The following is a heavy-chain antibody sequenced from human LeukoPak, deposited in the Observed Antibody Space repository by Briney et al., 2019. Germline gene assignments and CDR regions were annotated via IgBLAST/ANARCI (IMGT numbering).Heavy chain of an antibody. CDR1: GYTFTSYY. CDR3: ARHTGPYDSSGYFGY. J-gene: IGHJ4*02. CDR2: INPSGGST. D-gene: IGHD3-22*01. Sequence: GASVKVSCKASGYTFTSYYMHWVRQAPGQGLEWMGMINPSGGSTSYAQKFQGRVTMTWDTSTSTVYMELSRLRSEDTTVYYCARHTGPYDSSGYFGYWGQGTLVTVSS. V-gene: IGHV1-46*01.